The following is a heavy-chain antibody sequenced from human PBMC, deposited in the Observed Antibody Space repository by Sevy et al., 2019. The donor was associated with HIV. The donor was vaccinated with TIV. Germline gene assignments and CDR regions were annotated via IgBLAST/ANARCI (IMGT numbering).Heavy chain of an antibody. CDR1: EFTFSSYA. CDR2: ISGSGGST. D-gene: IGHD3-3*01. CDR3: AKDFVQTYYDFWSGYAITAYYYYGMDV. Sequence: GGSLRLSCAASEFTFSSYAMSWVRQAPGKGLEWVSAISGSGGSTYYADSVKGRFTISRDNSKNTLYLQMNSLRAEDTAVYYCAKDFVQTYYDFWSGYAITAYYYYGMDVWGQGTTVTVSS. V-gene: IGHV3-23*01. J-gene: IGHJ6*02.